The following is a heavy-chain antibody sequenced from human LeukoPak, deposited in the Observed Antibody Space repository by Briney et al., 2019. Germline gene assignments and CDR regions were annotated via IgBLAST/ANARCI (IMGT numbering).Heavy chain of an antibody. Sequence: ASVKVSCKASGGTFSSYAISWVRQAPGQGLEWMGGIIPIFGTANYAQKFQGRVTITADESTSTAYMELSSLRSEDTAVYYCVRSHYDSSGYYSRGAAFDIWGQGTMVTVSS. J-gene: IGHJ3*02. CDR3: VRSHYDSSGYYSRGAAFDI. CDR2: IIPIFGTA. D-gene: IGHD3-22*01. V-gene: IGHV1-69*13. CDR1: GGTFSSYA.